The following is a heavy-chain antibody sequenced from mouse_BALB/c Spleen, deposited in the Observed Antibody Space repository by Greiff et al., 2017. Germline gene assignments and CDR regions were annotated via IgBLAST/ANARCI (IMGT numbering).Heavy chain of an antibody. CDR3: ARGVPPDAMDY. V-gene: IGHV1S137*01. D-gene: IGHD2-14*01. J-gene: IGHJ4*01. Sequence: QVQLQQSGAELVRPGVSVKISCKGSGYTFTDYAMHWVKQSHAKSLEWIGVISTYYGDASYNQKFKGKATMTVDKSSSTAYMELARLTSEDSAIYYCARGVPPDAMDYWGQGTSVTVSS. CDR1: GYTFTDYA. CDR2: ISTYYGDA.